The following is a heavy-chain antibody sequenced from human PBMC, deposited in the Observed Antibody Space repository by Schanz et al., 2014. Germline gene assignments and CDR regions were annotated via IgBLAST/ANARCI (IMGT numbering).Heavy chain of an antibody. J-gene: IGHJ3*02. CDR2: TSSDGSLK. D-gene: IGHD5-12*01. CDR3: ARGGRGGYPGRAFDI. V-gene: IGHV3-30*04. Sequence: QVQLVESGGGVVQPGRSLRLSCAASGFTFSSYAVHWVRQAPDKGLVWVAVTSSDGSLKYYADSVKGRFTISRDNSRDRVYLQRNSRRGEDTAVYYCARGGRGGYPGRAFDIWGQGTMVTASS. CDR1: GFTFSSYA.